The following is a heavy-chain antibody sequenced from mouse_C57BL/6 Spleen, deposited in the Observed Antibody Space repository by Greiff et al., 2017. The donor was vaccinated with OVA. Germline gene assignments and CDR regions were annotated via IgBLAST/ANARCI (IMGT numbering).Heavy chain of an antibody. CDR3: AREDYDYLYAMDY. CDR1: GYTFTDYY. D-gene: IGHD2-4*01. J-gene: IGHJ4*01. CDR2: INPYNGGT. V-gene: IGHV1-19*01. Sequence: VHVKQSGPVLVKPGASVKMSCKASGYTFTDYYMNWVKQSHGKSLEWIGVINPYNGGTSYNQKFKGKATLTVDKSSSTAYMELNSLTSEDSAVYYCAREDYDYLYAMDYWGQGTSVTVSS.